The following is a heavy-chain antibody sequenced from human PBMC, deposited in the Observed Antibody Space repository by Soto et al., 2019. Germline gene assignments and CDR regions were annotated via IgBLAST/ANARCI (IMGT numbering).Heavy chain of an antibody. CDR3: ATDLPNYGSGEFDY. J-gene: IGHJ4*02. CDR1: GGSISSGGYS. Sequence: SETLSLTCAVSGGSISSGGYSWSWIRQPPGKGLEWIGYIYHSGSTYYNPSLKSRVTISVDRSKNQFSLKLSSVTAADTAVYYCATDLPNYGSGEFDYWGQGTLVTVSS. CDR2: IYHSGST. D-gene: IGHD3-10*01. V-gene: IGHV4-30-2*01.